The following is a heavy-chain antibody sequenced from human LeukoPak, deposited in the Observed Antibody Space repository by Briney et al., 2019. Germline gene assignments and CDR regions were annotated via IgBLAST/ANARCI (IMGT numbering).Heavy chain of an antibody. CDR3: ARGLSRDGYNCHGSAQYYFDY. J-gene: IGHJ4*02. CDR2: IYYTGST. CDR1: GGSISSGDYY. V-gene: IGHV4-30-4*01. D-gene: IGHD5-24*01. Sequence: PSQTLSLTCTVSGGSISSGDYYWSWIRQPPGKGLEWIGYIYYTGSTYYNPSLKSRVTISIDTSKNQFSLKLSSVTAADTAVYYCARGLSRDGYNCHGSAQYYFDYWGQGTLVTVSS.